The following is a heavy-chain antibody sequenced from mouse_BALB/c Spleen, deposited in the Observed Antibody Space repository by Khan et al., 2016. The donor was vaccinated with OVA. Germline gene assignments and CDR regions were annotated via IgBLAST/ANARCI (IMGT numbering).Heavy chain of an antibody. CDR1: GYTFTDYA. Sequence: QVQLQQSGAELVRPGVSVKISCKVSGYTFTDYAMHWVKQRHAKSLEWIGVISTYYGDADYNQKFQGKASMTVDRSSSTVYMQLVRLTTDDSAIYYCVRGGKFAYWGQGTLVTVSA. CDR2: ISTYYGDA. V-gene: IGHV1S137*01. J-gene: IGHJ3*01. D-gene: IGHD1-1*02. CDR3: VRGGKFAY.